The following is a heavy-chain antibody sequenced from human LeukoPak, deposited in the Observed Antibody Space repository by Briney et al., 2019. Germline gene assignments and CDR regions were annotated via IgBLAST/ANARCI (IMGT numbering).Heavy chain of an antibody. V-gene: IGHV1-18*01. CDR2: ISAYNGNT. Sequence: ASVKVSCKASGYTFTSYGISWVRQAPRQGLEWMGWISAYNGNTNYAQKLQGRVTMTTDTSTSTAYMELRSLRSDDTAVYYCARYQIAVQEFDPWGQGTLVTVSS. D-gene: IGHD6-19*01. CDR1: GYTFTSYG. J-gene: IGHJ5*02. CDR3: ARYQIAVQEFDP.